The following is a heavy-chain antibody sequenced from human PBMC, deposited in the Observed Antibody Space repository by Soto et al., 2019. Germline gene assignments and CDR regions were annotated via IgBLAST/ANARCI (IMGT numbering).Heavy chain of an antibody. CDR3: TTDPPEYHYYGRDV. Sequence: ASVKVSCKASGYTFTGYYMHWVRQAPGQGLEWMGWINPNSGGTNYAQKFQGWVTMTRDTSISTAYMELSSLKTEDTAIYYCTTDPPEYHYYGRDVWGQGTSVTVSS. CDR2: INPNSGGT. V-gene: IGHV1-2*04. CDR1: GYTFTGYY. J-gene: IGHJ6*02. D-gene: IGHD6-6*01.